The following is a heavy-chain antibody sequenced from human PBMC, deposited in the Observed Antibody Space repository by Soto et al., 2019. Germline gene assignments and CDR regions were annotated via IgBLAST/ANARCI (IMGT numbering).Heavy chain of an antibody. CDR2: IYYSGST. V-gene: IGHV4-39*01. CDR3: ASPSPSSVVPAAHDAFDI. CDR1: GGSISSSSYY. D-gene: IGHD2-2*01. J-gene: IGHJ3*02. Sequence: QLQLQESGPGLVKPSETLSLTCTVSGGSISSSSYYWGWIRQPPGKGLEWIGSIYYSGSTYYNPSLKSRVTISVDTSKNQFSLKLSSVTAADTAVYYCASPSPSSVVPAAHDAFDIWGQGTMVTVSP.